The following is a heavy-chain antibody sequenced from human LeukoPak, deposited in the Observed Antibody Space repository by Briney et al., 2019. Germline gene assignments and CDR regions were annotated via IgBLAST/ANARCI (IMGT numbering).Heavy chain of an antibody. V-gene: IGHV3-30*04. CDR1: GFTFSSYA. Sequence: GGSLRHSCAASGFTFSSYAMHWVRQAPGKGLEWVAVISYDGSNKYYADSVKGRFTISRDNSKNTLYLQMNSLRAEDTAVYYCARTRGGSSAAFDIWGQGTMVTVSS. CDR3: ARTRGGSSAAFDI. CDR2: ISYDGSNK. J-gene: IGHJ3*02. D-gene: IGHD2-15*01.